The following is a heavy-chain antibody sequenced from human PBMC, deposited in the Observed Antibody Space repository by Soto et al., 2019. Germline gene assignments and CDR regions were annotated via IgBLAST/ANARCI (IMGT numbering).Heavy chain of an antibody. CDR2: IYYGGST. J-gene: IGHJ3*02. D-gene: IGHD3-3*01. V-gene: IGHV4-39*01. CDR3: ARQRITIFEVAGYVFDI. Sequence: QLQLQESGPGLVKPSATLSLTCTVSSGSISSSGYYWGWIRQPPGKGLEWIGDIYYGGSTDYNPSLKSRVTMSIDTSKNQFSLRLRSVTAADTAMYYCARQRITIFEVAGYVFDIWGQGTMVTVSS. CDR1: SGSISSSGYY.